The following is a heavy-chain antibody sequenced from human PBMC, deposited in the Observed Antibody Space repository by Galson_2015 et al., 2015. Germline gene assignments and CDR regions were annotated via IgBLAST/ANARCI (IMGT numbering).Heavy chain of an antibody. J-gene: IGHJ5*02. V-gene: IGHV3-30*18. CDR2: MSYDGSNK. D-gene: IGHD1-26*01. CDR1: GFTFSTYD. CDR3: AKVLYSWNYGGYNRVDP. Sequence: SLKLSCAASGFTFSTYDMHWVRQAPGKGLEWVAGMSYDGSNKNYADSVKGRFTITRDNSKSTLYMQMNSLRAEDTAVYYCAKVLYSWNYGGYNRVDPWGQGTLVTVSS.